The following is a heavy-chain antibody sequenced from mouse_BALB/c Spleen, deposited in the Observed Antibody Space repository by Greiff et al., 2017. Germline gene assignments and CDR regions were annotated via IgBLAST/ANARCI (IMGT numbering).Heavy chain of an antibody. CDR3: VRGLLRYGFDY. CDR1: GFSLTSYD. V-gene: IGHV2-9-2*01. Sequence: ESGPGLVAPSQSLSITCTVSGFSLTSYDISWIRQPPGKGLEWLGVIWTGGGTNYNSAFMSRLSISKDNSKSQVFLKMNSLQTDDTAIYYCVRGLLRYGFDYWGQGTTLTVSS. J-gene: IGHJ2*01. D-gene: IGHD1-1*01. CDR2: IWTGGGT.